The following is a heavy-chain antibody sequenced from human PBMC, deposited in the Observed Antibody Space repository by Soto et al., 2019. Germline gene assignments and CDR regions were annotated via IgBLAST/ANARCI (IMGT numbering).Heavy chain of an antibody. V-gene: IGHV2-5*02. J-gene: IGHJ6*02. CDR1: GFSLSTGGMG. CDR3: VHSRCGGDCLQSYSSHYYYGMDI. D-gene: IGHD2-21*02. Sequence: SGPTLVNPTQTLTLTCTFSGFSLSTGGMGVGWIRQPPGKALEWLALIYWDGDRRYRPSLMSRLTIAKDTSKNQVVLTMTNMDPVDTATYYCVHSRCGGDCLQSYSSHYYYGMDIWGQGTTVTVS. CDR2: IYWDGDR.